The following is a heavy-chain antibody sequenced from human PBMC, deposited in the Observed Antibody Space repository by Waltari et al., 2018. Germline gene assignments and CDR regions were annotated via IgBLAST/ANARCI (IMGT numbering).Heavy chain of an antibody. J-gene: IGHJ4*02. CDR1: GFTFSSYS. CDR3: AKGRGQQQLIPFDY. D-gene: IGHD6-13*01. CDR2: IWYDGSNK. Sequence: VQLVESGGGLVKPGGSLRLSCAASGFTFSSYSMNWVRQAPGKGLEWVAVIWYDGSNKYYADSVKGRFTISRDNSKNTLYLQMNSLRAEDTAVYYCAKGRGQQQLIPFDYWGQGTLVTVSS. V-gene: IGHV3-33*06.